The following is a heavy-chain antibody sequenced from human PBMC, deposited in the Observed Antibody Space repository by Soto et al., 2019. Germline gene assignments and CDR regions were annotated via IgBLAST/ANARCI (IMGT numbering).Heavy chain of an antibody. CDR3: GKERRGSGWSVCNF. V-gene: IGHV3-23*01. D-gene: IGHD6-19*01. J-gene: IGHJ4*02. Sequence: PGGSLRLSCTASGFPFSHYAMNWVRQGPGTRLEWVADISGSGDSARYADSVRGRFTISRDNSRDTLYLQMNSLRVGDTAVYYCGKERRGSGWSVCNFWGQGALVTVSS. CDR1: GFPFSHYA. CDR2: ISGSGDSA.